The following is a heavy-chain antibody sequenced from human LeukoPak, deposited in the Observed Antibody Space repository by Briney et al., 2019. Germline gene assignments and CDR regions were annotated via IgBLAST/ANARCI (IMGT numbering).Heavy chain of an antibody. CDR3: VRDPSCSGGGCYYYYGMDV. CDR1: GFTFSSYA. J-gene: IGHJ6*02. Sequence: PGGSLRLSCAASGFTFSSYAIHWVRQAPGKGLEWVAVIWYDGSNKYYADSVRGRFTISRDNSKNTLYLQMNSLRADDTAIYYCVRDPSCSGGGCYYYYGMDVWGQGTTVTVSS. CDR2: IWYDGSNK. V-gene: IGHV3-33*01. D-gene: IGHD2-15*01.